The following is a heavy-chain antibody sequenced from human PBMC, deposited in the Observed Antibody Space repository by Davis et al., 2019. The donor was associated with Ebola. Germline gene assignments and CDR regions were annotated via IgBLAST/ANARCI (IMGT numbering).Heavy chain of an antibody. CDR3: AKAVAGSNPFDY. V-gene: IGHV3-33*06. CDR2: IWYDGSNK. CDR1: GFTFSSYW. J-gene: IGHJ4*02. D-gene: IGHD6-19*01. Sequence: GESLKISCAVSGFTFSSYWMSWVRQAPGKGLEWVAVIWYDGSNKYYADSVKGRFTISRDNSKNTLYLQMNSLRAEDTAVYYCAKAVAGSNPFDYWGQGTLVTVSS.